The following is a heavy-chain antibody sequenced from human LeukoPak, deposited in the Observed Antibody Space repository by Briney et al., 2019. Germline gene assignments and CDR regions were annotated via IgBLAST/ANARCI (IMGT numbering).Heavy chain of an antibody. CDR1: GGSFSGYY. CDR3: ARGHLTGRGYFDY. J-gene: IGHJ4*02. D-gene: IGHD1-20*01. V-gene: IGHV4-34*01. Sequence: SETLSLTCAVYGGSFSGYYWSWIRQPPGKGLEWIGEINHSGSTNYNPSLKSRVTISVDTSKNQFSLKLSSVTAADTAVYYCARGHLTGRGYFDYWGQGTLVTVSS. CDR2: INHSGST.